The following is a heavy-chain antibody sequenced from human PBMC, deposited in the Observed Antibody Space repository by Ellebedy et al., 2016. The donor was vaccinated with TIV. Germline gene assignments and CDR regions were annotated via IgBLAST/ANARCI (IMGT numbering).Heavy chain of an antibody. Sequence: SVKVSCXASGGTFSSYAISWVRQAPGQGLEWMGGIIPIFGTANYAQKFQGRVTITADESTSTAYMELSSLRSEDTAVYYCASVYDSSGSPFDYWGQGTLVTVSS. V-gene: IGHV1-69*13. CDR1: GGTFSSYA. J-gene: IGHJ4*02. D-gene: IGHD3-22*01. CDR3: ASVYDSSGSPFDY. CDR2: IIPIFGTA.